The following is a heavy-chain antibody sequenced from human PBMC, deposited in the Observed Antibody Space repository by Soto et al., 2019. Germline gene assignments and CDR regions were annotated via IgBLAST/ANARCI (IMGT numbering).Heavy chain of an antibody. CDR1: GGSISSSSYY. D-gene: IGHD1-20*01. J-gene: IGHJ4*02. CDR3: ARRITRPERFDY. Sequence: PSETLSLTCTVSGGSISSSSYYWGWIRQHPGKGLEWIGTIYYSGNAYYNPSLKRRVTISVDTAKNQFSLKLSSVTAADTAVYYCARRITRPERFDYWGQGALVTVSS. V-gene: IGHV4-39*01. CDR2: IYYSGNA.